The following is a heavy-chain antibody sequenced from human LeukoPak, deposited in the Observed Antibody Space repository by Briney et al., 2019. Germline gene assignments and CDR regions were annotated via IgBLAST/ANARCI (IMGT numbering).Heavy chain of an antibody. J-gene: IGHJ4*02. V-gene: IGHV3-21*01. CDR1: GFTFSSYW. D-gene: IGHD3-3*01. CDR3: ARGGRWYDFWSGYYDYFDY. CDR2: ISSSSGYI. Sequence: GGSLRLSCAASGFTFSSYWMHWVRQAPGKGLEWVSSISSSSGYIYYADSVKGRFTISRDNAKNSLYLQMNSLRAEDTAVYYCARGGRWYDFWSGYYDYFDYWGQGTLVTVSS.